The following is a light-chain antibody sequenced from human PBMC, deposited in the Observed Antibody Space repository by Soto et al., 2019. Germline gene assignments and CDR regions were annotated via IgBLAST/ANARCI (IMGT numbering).Light chain of an antibody. V-gene: IGKV3-15*01. J-gene: IGKJ3*01. CDR3: QQYYVWPEFT. Sequence: EIVMTQSPATLSASPGERATLSCRASQSVSSTLAWYQQKPGQAPRLLIYGASTRATGIPARFSGSGSGTEFTLTISSLQSEDFAVYYCQQYYVWPEFTFGPGTKVDIK. CDR2: GAS. CDR1: QSVSST.